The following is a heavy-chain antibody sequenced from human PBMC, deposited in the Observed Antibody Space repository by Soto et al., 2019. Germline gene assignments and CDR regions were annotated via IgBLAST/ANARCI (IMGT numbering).Heavy chain of an antibody. Sequence: QVQLVQSGAEVKRPGSSVKVSCKASGDTLNFYSINWVRQAPGLGLEWMGRVNPILSMSNYAQRFQGRVTMTADKSTSTAYMELSGLISEDTAIYYCATSYGSGYRAFHFWGQGALVTVSS. V-gene: IGHV1-69*04. CDR3: ATSYGSGYRAFHF. D-gene: IGHD3-10*01. CDR2: VNPILSMS. CDR1: GDTLNFYS. J-gene: IGHJ4*02.